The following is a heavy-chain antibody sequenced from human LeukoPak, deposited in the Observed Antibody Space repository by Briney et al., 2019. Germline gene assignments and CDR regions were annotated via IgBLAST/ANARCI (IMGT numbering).Heavy chain of an antibody. CDR2: INPNSGGT. V-gene: IGHV1-2*02. J-gene: IGHJ4*02. CDR3: ARFGPDTGGFDY. Sequence: SVQVSCKASGYTFTGYYMHWVRQAPGQGLEWMGWINPNSGGTNYAQKFQGRVTMTRDTSTSTVYMELSSLRSEDTAVYYCARFGPDTGGFDYWGQGTLVTVSS. CDR1: GYTFTGYY. D-gene: IGHD2-2*01.